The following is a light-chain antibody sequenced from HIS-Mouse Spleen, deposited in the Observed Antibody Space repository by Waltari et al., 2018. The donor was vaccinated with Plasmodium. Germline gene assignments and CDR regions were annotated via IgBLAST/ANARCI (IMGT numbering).Light chain of an antibody. Sequence: QSALTQPASVSGSPGQSITISCTGTSSAVGGYNYVSWYQQHPGKAPKLMIYEVSNRPSGVSNRFLGSKSGNTASLTISGLQAEDEADYYCSSYTSSSTVFGGGTKLTVL. V-gene: IGLV2-14*01. CDR2: EVS. CDR1: SSAVGGYNY. CDR3: SSYTSSSTV. J-gene: IGLJ3*02.